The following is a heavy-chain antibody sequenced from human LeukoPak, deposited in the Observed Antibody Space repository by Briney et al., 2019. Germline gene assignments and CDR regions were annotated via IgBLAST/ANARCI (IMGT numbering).Heavy chain of an antibody. V-gene: IGHV1-69*05. CDR1: GGTFSSYA. J-gene: IGHJ4*02. D-gene: IGHD2-2*02. Sequence: SVKVSCKASGGTFSSYAISWVRQAPGQGLEWMGGIIPIFGTANYAQKFQGRVTITTDESTSTAYMELSSLRSEDTAVYYCARVSSLGYCSSTSCYRGYFDYWGQGTLVTVSS. CDR2: IIPIFGTA. CDR3: ARVSSLGYCSSTSCYRGYFDY.